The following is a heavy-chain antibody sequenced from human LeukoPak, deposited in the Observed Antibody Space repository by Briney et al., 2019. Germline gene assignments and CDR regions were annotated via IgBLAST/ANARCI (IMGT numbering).Heavy chain of an antibody. CDR2: ISGSGGST. CDR1: GFTVSSNY. J-gene: IGHJ4*02. CDR3: AKEYYDSSGQIRY. Sequence: GGSLRLSCAASGFTVSSNYMSWVRQAPGKGLEWVSAISGSGGSTYYADSVKGRFTISRDNSKNTLYLQMNSLRAEDTAVYYCAKEYYDSSGQIRYWGQGTLVTVSS. D-gene: IGHD3-22*01. V-gene: IGHV3-23*01.